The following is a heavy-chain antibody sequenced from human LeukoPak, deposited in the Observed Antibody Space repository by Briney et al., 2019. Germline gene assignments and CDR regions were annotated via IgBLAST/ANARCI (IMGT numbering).Heavy chain of an antibody. Sequence: GGSLRLSCAASGFTFSSYEMNWVRQAPGKGLEWVSSISSSSSYIYYADSVKGRFTISRDNAKNSLYLQMNSLRAEDTAVYYCARDLRPVVPAAMGFYYYYYYMDVWGKGTTVTVSS. CDR2: ISSSSSYI. V-gene: IGHV3-21*01. CDR3: ARDLRPVVPAAMGFYYYYYYMDV. J-gene: IGHJ6*03. CDR1: GFTFSSYE. D-gene: IGHD2-2*01.